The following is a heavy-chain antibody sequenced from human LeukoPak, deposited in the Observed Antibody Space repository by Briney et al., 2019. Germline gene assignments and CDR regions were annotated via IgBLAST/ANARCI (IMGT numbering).Heavy chain of an antibody. J-gene: IGHJ4*02. CDR2: IQQDGSAK. CDR1: AFTFSTSW. CDR3: ARFSLYDNSGYYSWLFDF. V-gene: IGHV3-7*01. Sequence: GRSRRLSCAASAFTFSTSWMSWVRQAPGKGLEWVANIQQDGSAKYYVDSVKGRFTISRDNAKNSLYLQMNSLRAEDTAVYYCARFSLYDNSGYYSWLFDFWGQGTLVTVSS. D-gene: IGHD3-22*01.